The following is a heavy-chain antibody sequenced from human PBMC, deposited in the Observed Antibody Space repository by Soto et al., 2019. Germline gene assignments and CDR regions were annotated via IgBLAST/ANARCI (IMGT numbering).Heavy chain of an antibody. CDR3: ARLYCSASSCYPVGAFDI. J-gene: IGHJ3*02. V-gene: IGHV3-33*01. Sequence: VGSLRLSCASSVFTFSSYGMHWVRHSPGKWLEWVALIWFDGSDKYYTESVKGRFTISRDNSKSTLYLQMNSLRAEDTAVYYCARLYCSASSCYPVGAFDIRGQGTMVSVS. CDR2: IWFDGSDK. D-gene: IGHD2-2*01. CDR1: VFTFSSYG.